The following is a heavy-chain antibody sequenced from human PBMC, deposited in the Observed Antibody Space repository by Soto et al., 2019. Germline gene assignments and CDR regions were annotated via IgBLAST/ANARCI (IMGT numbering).Heavy chain of an antibody. Sequence: PSETLSLTCAVYGRSFSGYYWSWIRQPPGRGLEWIGEINHSGSTNYNPSLKSRVTISVDTSKNQFSLKLSSVTAADTAVYYCATSTVYGNWFDPWGQGTLVTVSS. J-gene: IGHJ5*02. CDR2: INHSGST. D-gene: IGHD4-17*01. V-gene: IGHV4-34*01. CDR3: ATSTVYGNWFDP. CDR1: GRSFSGYY.